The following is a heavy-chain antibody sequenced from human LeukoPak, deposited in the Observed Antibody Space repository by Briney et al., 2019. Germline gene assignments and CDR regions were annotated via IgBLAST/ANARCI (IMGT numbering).Heavy chain of an antibody. D-gene: IGHD6-6*01. CDR1: GGSFSGYY. CDR2: INHSGST. V-gene: IGHV4-34*01. J-gene: IGHJ6*03. CDR3: ARVRQLVGICYYYYYMDV. Sequence: SETLSLACAVYGGSFSGYYWSWIRQPPGKGLEWIGEINHSGSTNYNPSLKSRVTISVDTSKNQFSLKLSSVTAADTAVYYCARVRQLVGICYYYYYMDVWGKGTTVTVSS.